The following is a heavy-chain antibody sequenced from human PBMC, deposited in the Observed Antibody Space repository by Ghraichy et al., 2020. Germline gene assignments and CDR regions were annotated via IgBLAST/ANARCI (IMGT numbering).Heavy chain of an antibody. CDR3: AKGGKYGDYFDY. V-gene: IGHV3-23*01. Sequence: GGSLRLSCAASGFTFSSYGMTWVRQAPGKGLEWVSSISVNGADTYYADSVKGRFTISRDNSKSTLYLRMNSLRADDMAVYYCAKGGKYGDYFDYWGLGTLVTVSS. J-gene: IGHJ4*02. CDR1: GFTFSSYG. D-gene: IGHD4-17*01. CDR2: ISVNGADT.